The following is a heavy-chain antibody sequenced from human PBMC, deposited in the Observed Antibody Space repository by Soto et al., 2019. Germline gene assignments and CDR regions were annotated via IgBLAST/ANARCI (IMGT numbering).Heavy chain of an antibody. CDR2: IYYSGST. Sequence: PSETLSLTCTVSGGSVSSGSYYWSWIRQPPGKGLEWIGYIYYSGSTNYNPSLKSRVTISVDTSKNQFSLKLSSVTAADTAVYYCARVPSYVWGSYPSGFDPWGQGTLVTVSS. D-gene: IGHD3-16*02. V-gene: IGHV4-61*01. J-gene: IGHJ5*02. CDR3: ARVPSYVWGSYPSGFDP. CDR1: GGSVSSGSYY.